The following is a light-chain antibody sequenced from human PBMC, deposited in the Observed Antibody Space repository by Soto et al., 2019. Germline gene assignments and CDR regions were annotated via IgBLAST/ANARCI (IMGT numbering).Light chain of an antibody. Sequence: DIQMTQSPSTLSASVGDRVTITCRASQSISSWLAWYQQKPGKAPKLLIYDASSLESGVPSRFSGSGSGTEFPLTISSLKPDDFAYYYCQQYNSYYTFGQGTKLEIK. CDR3: QQYNSYYT. V-gene: IGKV1-5*01. J-gene: IGKJ2*01. CDR2: DAS. CDR1: QSISSW.